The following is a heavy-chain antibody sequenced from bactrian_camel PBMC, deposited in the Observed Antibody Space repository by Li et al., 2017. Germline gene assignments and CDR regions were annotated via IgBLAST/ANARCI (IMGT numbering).Heavy chain of an antibody. CDR3: TAIKATKFTRLRCDYGGSWYRYNV. J-gene: IGHJ4*01. Sequence: HVQLVESGGGSVPAGGSLRLSCAASGYTYSDGCLAWFRQVPGKEREMVAQIQDDGAKHYDSTAEGRFTISKDAAKATLYLQMDSLKPADTAMYYCTAIKATKFTRLRCDYGGSWYRYNVWGQGTQVTVS. CDR1: GYTYSDGC. V-gene: IGHV3S53*01. D-gene: IGHD6*01. CDR2: IQDDGAK.